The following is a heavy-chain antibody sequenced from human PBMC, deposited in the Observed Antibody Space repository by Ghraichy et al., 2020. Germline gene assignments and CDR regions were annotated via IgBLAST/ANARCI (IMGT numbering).Heavy chain of an antibody. D-gene: IGHD2-2*01. J-gene: IGHJ4*02. CDR3: ARGVSSSSVVVPAGTFFDF. Sequence: TLSLTCTVSGGSISSGNYYWNWIRQHPGKGLEWIGYIFYRGNTYYNPSLKSRVSISLDTSKNQFSLKLSSVTAADTAVYYCARGVSSSSVVVPAGTFFDFWGQGTRVTVSS. CDR2: IFYRGNT. V-gene: IGHV4-31*03. CDR1: GGSISSGNYY.